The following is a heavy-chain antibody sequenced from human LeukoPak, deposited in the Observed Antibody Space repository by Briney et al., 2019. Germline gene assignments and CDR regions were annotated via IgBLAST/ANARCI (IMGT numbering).Heavy chain of an antibody. CDR2: IIPIFGTA. J-gene: IGHJ3*02. CDR1: GGTFSSYA. V-gene: IGHV1-69*13. D-gene: IGHD6-13*01. Sequence: SVKVSCKASGGTFSSYAIGWVRQAPGQGLEWMGGIIPIFGTANYAQKFQGRVTITADESTSTAYMELSSLRSEDTAVYYCARDRIAAAVPDAFDIWGQGTMVTVSS. CDR3: ARDRIAAAVPDAFDI.